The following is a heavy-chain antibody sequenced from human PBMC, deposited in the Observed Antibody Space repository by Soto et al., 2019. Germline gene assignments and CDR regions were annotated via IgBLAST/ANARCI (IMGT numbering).Heavy chain of an antibody. V-gene: IGHV3-23*01. J-gene: IGHJ4*02. D-gene: IGHD3-10*01. Sequence: GGSLRLSCAVSGFTFSSYAMRWVRQAPGKGLEWVSVISGSAGSTYYADSVKGRFTISRDNSKKTLYLQMNSLRADDTAVYYCAKRAAIGVCGVITPFDSWGQGTPVTVSS. CDR2: ISGSAGST. CDR1: GFTFSSYA. CDR3: AKRAAIGVCGVITPFDS.